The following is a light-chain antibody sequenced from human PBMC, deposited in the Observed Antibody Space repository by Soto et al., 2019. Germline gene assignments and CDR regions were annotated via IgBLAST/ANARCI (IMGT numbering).Light chain of an antibody. V-gene: IGKV3-20*01. J-gene: IGKJ1*01. CDR2: GAS. CDR3: QQYGSSGT. Sequence: EIVLTQSPVTLSLSPGERATLSCRASQSLNRDLAWYQQKPGQSPRLLIYGASNRATGIPDRFSGSGSGTDFTLTISRLEPEDFAVYYCQQYGSSGTFGQGTKVDIK. CDR1: QSLNRD.